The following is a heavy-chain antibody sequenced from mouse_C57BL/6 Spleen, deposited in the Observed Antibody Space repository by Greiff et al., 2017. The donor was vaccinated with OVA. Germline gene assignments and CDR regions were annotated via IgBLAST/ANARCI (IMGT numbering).Heavy chain of an antibody. V-gene: IGHV5-9-1*02. CDR1: GFTFSSYA. CDR2: ISSGGDYI. CDR3: TRERDCNYPPWFAY. J-gene: IGHJ3*01. D-gene: IGHD2-1*01. Sequence: EVKLMESGEGLVKPGGSLKLSCAASGFTFSSYAMSWVRQTPEKRLEWVAYISSGGDYIYYADTVKGRFTISRDNARNTLYLQMRSLKSEDTAMYYCTRERDCNYPPWFAYWGQGSQDTVSA.